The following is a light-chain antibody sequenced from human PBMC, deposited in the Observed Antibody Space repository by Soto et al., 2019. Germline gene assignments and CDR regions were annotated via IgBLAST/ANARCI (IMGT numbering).Light chain of an antibody. Sequence: DIQMTQSPSTLSASIGDRVTITCRASQNISSWLSWYQQKPGKAPNLLIYQASILESGVPSRFSGSGSGTAFSLTISSMQPDDFATLYCQQYNLNSLSFGGGTRVEIK. CDR2: QAS. V-gene: IGKV1-5*03. CDR1: QNISSW. J-gene: IGKJ4*01. CDR3: QQYNLNSLS.